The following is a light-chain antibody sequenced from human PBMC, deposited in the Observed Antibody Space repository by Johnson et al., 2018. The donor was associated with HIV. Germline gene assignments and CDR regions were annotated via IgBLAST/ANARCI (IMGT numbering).Light chain of an antibody. J-gene: IGLJ1*01. Sequence: QSVLTHPPSVSAAPGQKVTISCSGSSSNIGNNYISWFQHLPGSAPKLLIYEINKRPSGIPDRFSGSKSGTSATLRITGLQTGDEADYYCGTWDSSLRAYGFGTGTKVSGL. V-gene: IGLV1-51*02. CDR1: SSNIGNNY. CDR2: EIN. CDR3: GTWDSSLRAYG.